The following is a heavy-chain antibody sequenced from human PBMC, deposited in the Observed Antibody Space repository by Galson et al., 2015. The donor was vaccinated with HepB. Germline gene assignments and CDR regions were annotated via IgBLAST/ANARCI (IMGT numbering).Heavy chain of an antibody. CDR2: ISSSSSYI. V-gene: IGHV3-21*01. CDR1: GFTFSRYS. Sequence: SLRLSCAASGFTFSRYSMNWVRQAPGKGLEWVSSISSSSSYIYYADSVKGRFTISRDNAKNSLYLQMNSLRAEDTAVYYCARTSTAVLRYFDWSHSYYYYYMDVWGKGTTVTVSS. CDR3: ARTSTAVLRYFDWSHSYYYYYMDV. D-gene: IGHD3-9*01. J-gene: IGHJ6*03.